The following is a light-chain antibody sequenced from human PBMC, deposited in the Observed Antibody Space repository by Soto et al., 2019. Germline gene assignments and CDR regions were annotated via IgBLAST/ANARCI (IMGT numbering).Light chain of an antibody. Sequence: IVLTQSPGTLSLSPGESATLSCRASQSVSSNFLAWYQQKPGQAPRLLIYGASSMATGIPDRFSGSGSGADFTLTISRLEPEDFAMFFCQQYGSSPYTFGQGTKLQIK. CDR1: QSVSSNF. V-gene: IGKV3-20*01. J-gene: IGKJ2*01. CDR3: QQYGSSPYT. CDR2: GAS.